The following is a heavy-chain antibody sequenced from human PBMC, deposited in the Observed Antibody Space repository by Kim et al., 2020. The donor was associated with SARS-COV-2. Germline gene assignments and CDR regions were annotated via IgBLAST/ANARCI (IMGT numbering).Heavy chain of an antibody. CDR1: EFIFGDYA. D-gene: IGHD1-20*01. CDR3: YNTRGEGY. Sequence: GGSLRLSCAASEFIFGDYAMSWVRQAPGKGLEWIAFISGGGKSATSEDSAKVRCRISRDSDKYKLYLQMQMKRVKNTDASDCYNTRGEGYCGQGVLGT. CDR2: ISGGGKSA. J-gene: IGHJ4*02. V-gene: IGHV3-23*01.